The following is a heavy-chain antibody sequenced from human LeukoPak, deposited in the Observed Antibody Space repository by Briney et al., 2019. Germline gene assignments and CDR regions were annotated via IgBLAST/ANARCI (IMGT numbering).Heavy chain of an antibody. CDR3: ARSGNCISTSCCSIWRRSLYGMDV. D-gene: IGHD2-2*03. J-gene: IGHJ6*02. V-gene: IGHV3-11*01. CDR1: GFTFSDHY. CDR2: ISTSGTTM. Sequence: GGSLRLSCAASGFTFSDHYMSWIRLAPGKGLEWVSSISTSGTTMYYADSVKGRFTISRDNAKNSLYLQMNSLRAEDTAVYYCARSGNCISTSCCSIWRRSLYGMDVWGQGTTVTVSS.